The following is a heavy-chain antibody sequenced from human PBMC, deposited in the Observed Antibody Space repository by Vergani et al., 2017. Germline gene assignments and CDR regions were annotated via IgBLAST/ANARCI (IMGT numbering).Heavy chain of an antibody. CDR1: GGTFSSYA. J-gene: IGHJ6*02. CDR2: IIPILGIA. CDR3: ATPQLWFRYRDYYGMDV. V-gene: IGHV1-69*04. Sequence: QVQLVQSGAEVKKPGSSVKVSCKASGGTFSSYAISWVRQAPGQGLEWMGRIIPILGIANYAQKFQGRVTLTADKSTSTAYMERCSLRAEDTAVYYCATPQLWFRYRDYYGMDVWGQGTTVTVSS. D-gene: IGHD5-18*01.